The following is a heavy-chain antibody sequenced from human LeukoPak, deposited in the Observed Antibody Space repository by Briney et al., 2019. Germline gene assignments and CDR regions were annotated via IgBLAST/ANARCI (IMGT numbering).Heavy chain of an antibody. CDR3: AKVATGTLYYYGMDV. CDR2: ISGSGGST. V-gene: IGHV3-23*01. D-gene: IGHD1-1*01. J-gene: IGHJ6*02. Sequence: PGGSLRLSCAASGFTFSSYAMSWVRQAPGKGLEWVSTISGSGGSTYYADSVKGRFTISRDNSKNTLYLQMNSLRAEDTAVYYCAKVATGTLYYYGMDVWGQGTTVTVSS. CDR1: GFTFSSYA.